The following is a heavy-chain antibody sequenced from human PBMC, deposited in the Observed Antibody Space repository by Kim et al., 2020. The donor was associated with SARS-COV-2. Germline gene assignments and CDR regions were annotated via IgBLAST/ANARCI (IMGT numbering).Heavy chain of an antibody. D-gene: IGHD5-18*01. V-gene: IGHV3-15*01. CDR3: TTDPYHLYSYGYVPFFDY. CDR1: GFTFSNAW. Sequence: GGSLRLSCAASGFTFSNAWMSWVRQAPGKGLEWVGRIKSKTDGGTTDYAAPVKGRFTISRDDSKNTLYLQMNSLKTEDTAVYYCTTDPYHLYSYGYVPFFDYWGQGTLVTVSS. J-gene: IGHJ4*02. CDR2: IKSKTDGGTT.